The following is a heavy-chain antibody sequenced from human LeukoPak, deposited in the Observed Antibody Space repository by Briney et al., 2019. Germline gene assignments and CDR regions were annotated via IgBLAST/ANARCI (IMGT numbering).Heavy chain of an antibody. D-gene: IGHD3-3*01. CDR3: ARRGYDFWSGFCFDY. CDR1: GGSFSGYY. CDR2: INHSGST. J-gene: IGHJ4*02. V-gene: IGHV4-34*01. Sequence: SETLSLTCAVYGGSFSGYYWSWIRQPPGKGLEWIGEINHSGSTNYNPSLKSRVTISVDTSKNQFSLKLSSVTAADTAVYYCARRGYDFWSGFCFDYWGQGTLVTVSS.